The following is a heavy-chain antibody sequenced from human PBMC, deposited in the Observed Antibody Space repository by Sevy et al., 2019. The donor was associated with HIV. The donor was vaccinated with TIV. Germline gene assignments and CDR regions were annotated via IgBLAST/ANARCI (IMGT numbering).Heavy chain of an antibody. J-gene: IGHJ4*02. D-gene: IGHD2-8*01. CDR3: AKHTGCICAHDVCSPYYSDS. CDR1: GFAFRTFW. CDR2: IKQDGSVK. Sequence: GGSLRLSCAASGFAFRTFWMSWVRQAPGKGLEWVANIKQDGSVKYYMDSVKGRFTISRDNAKNTLYLQMSSLTVEDTAVYYCAKHTGCICAHDVCSPYYSDSWGQGTPVTVSS. V-gene: IGHV3-7*01.